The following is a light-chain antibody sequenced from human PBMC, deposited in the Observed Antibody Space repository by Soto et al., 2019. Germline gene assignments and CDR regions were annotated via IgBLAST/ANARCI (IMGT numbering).Light chain of an antibody. J-gene: IGKJ1*01. Sequence: EVVMTQSPSTLSVSPGERATLSCMASQSIRTDLGWYQQKPGKAPRLLIYGASSRATGIPARFSGSGSGTDFPLTISSLEPEDFEVYYCQQRSNWPPTFGQGTKVDIK. V-gene: IGKV3-11*01. CDR1: QSIRTD. CDR3: QQRSNWPPT. CDR2: GAS.